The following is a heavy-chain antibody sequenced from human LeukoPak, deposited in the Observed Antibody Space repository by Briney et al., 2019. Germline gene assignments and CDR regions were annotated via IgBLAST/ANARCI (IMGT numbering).Heavy chain of an antibody. J-gene: IGHJ4*02. V-gene: IGHV1-2*02. CDR1: GYTFTGYY. CDR2: INPNSGGT. D-gene: IGHD3-9*01. Sequence: ASVKVSCKASGYTFTGYYMHWVRQAPGQGLEGMGWINPNSGGTNYAQKFQDRVSMTRDTSTSTAYMQLRRLRSDDTAVYFCARSPHILTGENFDYWGQGTLVTVSS. CDR3: ARSPHILTGENFDY.